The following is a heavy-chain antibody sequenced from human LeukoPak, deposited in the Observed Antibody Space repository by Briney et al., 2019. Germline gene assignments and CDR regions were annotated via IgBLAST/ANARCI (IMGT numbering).Heavy chain of an antibody. CDR3: AREVPDSIGYYFDY. D-gene: IGHD3-22*01. CDR2: ISYSGYT. CDR1: GCSIRSYY. Sequence: SETLSLTCNASGCSIRSYYWSWIRQPPGKGLEWIGFISYSGYTNYNPSLKSRVTISVDTSKNQFSLKLSSVTAADTAVYHCAREVPDSIGYYFDYWGQGTLVTVSS. V-gene: IGHV4-59*01. J-gene: IGHJ4*02.